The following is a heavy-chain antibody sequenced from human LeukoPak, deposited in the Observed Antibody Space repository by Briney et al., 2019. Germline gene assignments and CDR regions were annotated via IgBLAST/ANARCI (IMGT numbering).Heavy chain of an antibody. Sequence: GESLKISCKGVGYTFATNWIGWVRQMPGKGLEWMGIIYPGDSDTRYSPSFQGQVTISADKSISTAYLQWSSLKASDTAMYYRAIPSGGFDYWGQGTLVTVSS. CDR2: IYPGDSDT. D-gene: IGHD3-16*01. V-gene: IGHV5-51*01. J-gene: IGHJ4*02. CDR1: GYTFATNW. CDR3: AIPSGGFDY.